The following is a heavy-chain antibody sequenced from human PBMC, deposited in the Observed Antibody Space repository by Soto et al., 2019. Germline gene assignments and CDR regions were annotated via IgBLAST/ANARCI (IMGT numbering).Heavy chain of an antibody. D-gene: IGHD4-4*01. CDR1: GFTFSSYG. Sequence: GGSLRLSCAASGFTFSSYGMHWVRQAPGKGLEWVAVISYDGSNKYYADSVKGRFTISRDNSKNTLYLQMNSLRGEDTAVYYCAKDRYSNSYGMDVWGQGTTVTVSS. CDR3: AKDRYSNSYGMDV. CDR2: ISYDGSNK. J-gene: IGHJ6*02. V-gene: IGHV3-30*18.